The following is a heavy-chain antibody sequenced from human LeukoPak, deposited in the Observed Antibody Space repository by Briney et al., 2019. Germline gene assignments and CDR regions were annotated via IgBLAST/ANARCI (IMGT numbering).Heavy chain of an antibody. CDR1: GFTFSSYA. J-gene: IGHJ4*02. D-gene: IGHD6-19*01. V-gene: IGHV3-23*01. CDR2: ISGSGGST. Sequence: LPGGSLRLSCAASGFTFSSYAMSWVRQAPGKGLEWVSAISGSGGSTYYADSVKGRFTISRDNSKNTLFLQMNSLRAEDTAVYYCAKGRYSSGWLHDYWGQGTLVTVSS. CDR3: AKGRYSSGWLHDY.